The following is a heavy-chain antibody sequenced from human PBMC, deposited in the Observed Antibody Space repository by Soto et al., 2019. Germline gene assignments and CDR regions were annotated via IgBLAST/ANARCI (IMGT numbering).Heavy chain of an antibody. CDR1: GGLFSSFA. D-gene: IGHD3-16*01. Sequence: QGQLVQSGPEVKKPGSSVEVSCKDSGGLFSSFAISWVRQAPGQGLEWLGGIIPVFGTTNYAEKFQDRVTITADESTNTAYMELSGLRSGDTAIYYCARGGGPYVWFNEFWGQGTLVTVSS. V-gene: IGHV1-69*01. CDR2: IIPVFGTT. J-gene: IGHJ4*02. CDR3: ARGGGPYVWFNEF.